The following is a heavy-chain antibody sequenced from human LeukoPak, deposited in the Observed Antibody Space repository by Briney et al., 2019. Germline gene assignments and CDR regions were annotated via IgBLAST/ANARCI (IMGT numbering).Heavy chain of an antibody. CDR1: GYTFTGYY. CDR2: INPNSGGT. Sequence: ASVKVSCKASGYTFTGYYMHWVRQAPGQGLEWMGWINPNSGGTNYAQKFQGRVTMTRDTSISTAYMELSRLRSDDTAVYYRARDGNEDSSSWYGNWFDPWGQGTLVTVSS. D-gene: IGHD6-13*01. CDR3: ARDGNEDSSSWYGNWFDP. J-gene: IGHJ5*02. V-gene: IGHV1-2*02.